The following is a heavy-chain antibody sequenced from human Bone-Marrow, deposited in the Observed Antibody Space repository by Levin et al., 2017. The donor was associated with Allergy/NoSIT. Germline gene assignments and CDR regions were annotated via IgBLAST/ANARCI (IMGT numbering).Heavy chain of an antibody. Sequence: PGGSLRLSCVGSGFNFGGFAMHWVRQTPDKRLEWVGVITFDGSNVYYADSVMGRFTFSRDNSNNTLYLHMTAVRPEDTGIYFCARISGVLIVPPPDYWGQGTLVTVSS. CDR3: ARISGVLIVPPPDY. CDR2: ITFDGSNV. CDR1: GFNFGGFA. J-gene: IGHJ4*02. V-gene: IGHV3-30*04. D-gene: IGHD3-3*01.